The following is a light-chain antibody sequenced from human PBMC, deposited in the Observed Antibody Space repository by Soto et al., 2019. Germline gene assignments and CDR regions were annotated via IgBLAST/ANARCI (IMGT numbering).Light chain of an antibody. Sequence: QSALTQPASVSGSPGQSITISCTGTSSDVGSYNLVSWYQQHPGKAPKLMIYEGSKRPSGVSTRFSGSKSGNTASLTISGLQAEDEGDYYCSTYINSITFVIFGGGTKLTVL. V-gene: IGLV2-14*02. CDR3: STYINSITFVI. CDR1: SSDVGSYNL. J-gene: IGLJ2*01. CDR2: EGS.